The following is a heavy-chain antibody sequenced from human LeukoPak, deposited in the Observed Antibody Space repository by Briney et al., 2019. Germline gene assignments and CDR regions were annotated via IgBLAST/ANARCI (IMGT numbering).Heavy chain of an antibody. CDR1: GGSISNYY. CDR2: ILSSGST. CDR3: ARVEGGATSIYAFDI. J-gene: IGHJ3*02. V-gene: IGHV4-59*12. Sequence: PSETLSLTCTVSGGSISNYYWNWIRQSPGKGLEWIGYILSSGSTHHNPSLTSRISLSVDTSKNQFSQKLSSVTAADTAVYYCARVEGGATSIYAFDIWGQGTMVTVSS. D-gene: IGHD1-26*01.